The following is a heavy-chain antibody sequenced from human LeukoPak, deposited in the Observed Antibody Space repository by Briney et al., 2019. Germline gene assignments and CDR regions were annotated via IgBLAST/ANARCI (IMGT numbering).Heavy chain of an antibody. V-gene: IGHV3-30-3*01. D-gene: IGHD3-3*01. CDR3: VRAWSGYSLDY. J-gene: IGHJ4*02. CDR2: ISYDGSNK. CDR1: GFTFSSYA. Sequence: GGSLRLSCAASGFTFSSYAMHWVRQAPGKGLEWVAVISYDGSNKYYADSVKGRFTISRDNSKNTLYLQMNSLRAEDTAVYYCVRAWSGYSLDYWGQGTLVAVSS.